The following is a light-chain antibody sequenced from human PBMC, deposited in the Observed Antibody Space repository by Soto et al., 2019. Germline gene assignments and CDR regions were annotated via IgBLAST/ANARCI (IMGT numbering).Light chain of an antibody. CDR2: LYSDGSH. CDR1: SGHSSYA. V-gene: IGLV4-69*01. Sequence: QPVLTQSPSASASLGASVKLTCTLSSGHSSYAIAWHQQQPEKGPRYLMYLYSDGSHIKGDGIPDRFSGSSSGAERYLTISSLQSEDEADYYCQTWDTGIRVFGGGTKLTVL. J-gene: IGLJ2*01. CDR3: QTWDTGIRV.